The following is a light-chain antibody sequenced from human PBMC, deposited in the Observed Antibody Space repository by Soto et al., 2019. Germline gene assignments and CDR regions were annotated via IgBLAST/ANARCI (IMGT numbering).Light chain of an antibody. V-gene: IGLV2-11*01. Sequence: QSALTQPRSVSGSPGQSVTISCTGTSSDVGGYNYVSWYQQHPGKAPKLMIYDVSTRPSGVPDRCSGSKSGNTASLTISGLQAEDEADYYCCSYAGSYTFLFGGGTKVTVL. CDR2: DVS. J-gene: IGLJ3*02. CDR1: SSDVGGYNY. CDR3: CSYAGSYTFL.